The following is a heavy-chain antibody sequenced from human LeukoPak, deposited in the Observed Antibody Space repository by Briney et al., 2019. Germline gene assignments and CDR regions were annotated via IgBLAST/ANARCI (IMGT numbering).Heavy chain of an antibody. CDR1: GFTFTSVW. CDR3: TTDLRDSGDYLRL. J-gene: IGHJ4*02. CDR2: IKSKTNGGTT. Sequence: PGGSLTLSCAASGFTFTSVWMVWVRQAPGRGVEWVGRIKSKTNGGTTDYAAPVQVSFTISRDDSKYTLYMDMNSLTSEDTAVYFCTTDLRDSGDYLRLWGQGTLVAVSS. V-gene: IGHV3-15*01. D-gene: IGHD4-17*01.